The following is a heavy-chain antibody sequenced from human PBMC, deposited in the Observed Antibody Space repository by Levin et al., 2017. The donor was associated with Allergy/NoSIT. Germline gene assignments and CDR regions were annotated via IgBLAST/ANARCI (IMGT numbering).Heavy chain of an antibody. V-gene: IGHV1-8*01. CDR1: GYTFTSYD. Sequence: GESLKISCKASGYTFTSYDINWVRQATGQGLEWMGWMNPNSGNTGYAQKFQGRVTMTRNTSISTAYMELSSLRSEDTAVYYCARGQGYSSSEYYYYGMDVWGQGTTVTVSS. CDR3: ARGQGYSSSEYYYYGMDV. J-gene: IGHJ6*02. CDR2: MNPNSGNT. D-gene: IGHD6-6*01.